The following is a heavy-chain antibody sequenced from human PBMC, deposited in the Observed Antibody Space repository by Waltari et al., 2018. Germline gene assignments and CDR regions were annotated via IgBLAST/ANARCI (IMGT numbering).Heavy chain of an antibody. V-gene: IGHV4-59*01. CDR2: SGN. D-gene: IGHD4-17*01. CDR3: ARSYTVTTSPIAGY. J-gene: IGHJ4*02. CDR1: GGYISSYY. Sequence: QVQLQESGPGLVKPSETLSLTCTVFGGYISSYYWSWIRQPPGKGLEWIGYSGNKYNTSLKSRVTISLDTSKNQFSLKLSSVTAADTAVYYCARSYTVTTSPIAGYWGQGTLVTVSS.